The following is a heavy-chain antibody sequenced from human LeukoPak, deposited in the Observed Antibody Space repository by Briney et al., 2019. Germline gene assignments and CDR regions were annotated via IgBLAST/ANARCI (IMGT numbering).Heavy chain of an antibody. CDR3: ARHLPYLTYDYVWGSYRYLGYFDY. D-gene: IGHD3-16*02. CDR1: GGSISSSSYY. Sequence: SETLSLTCTVSGGSISSSSYYWGWIRQPPGKGLEWIGEINHSGSTNYNPSLKSRVTISVDTSKNQFSLKLSSVTAADTAVYYCARHLPYLTYDYVWGSYRYLGYFDYWGQGTLVTVSS. CDR2: INHSGST. J-gene: IGHJ4*02. V-gene: IGHV4-39*01.